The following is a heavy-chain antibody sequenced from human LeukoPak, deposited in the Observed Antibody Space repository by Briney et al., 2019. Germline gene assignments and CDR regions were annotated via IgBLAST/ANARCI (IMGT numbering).Heavy chain of an antibody. CDR2: ISHTSEYT. CDR3: AKGSSAGRPYSVDY. V-gene: IGHV3-23*01. CDR1: GFTFSSYT. J-gene: IGHJ4*02. D-gene: IGHD2-15*01. Sequence: PGGSLRLSCAASGFTFSSYTMSWVRQAPGQGLEWVSAISHTSEYTYHADSVKDRFTISRDNSKNTLYLQMNSLRAEDTAMYYCAKGSSAGRPYSVDYWGQGTLVTVSS.